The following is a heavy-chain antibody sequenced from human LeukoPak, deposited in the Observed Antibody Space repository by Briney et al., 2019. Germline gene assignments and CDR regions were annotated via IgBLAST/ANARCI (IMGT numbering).Heavy chain of an antibody. CDR3: ARDRRPPRLLWSNQIGAFDI. D-gene: IGHD3-10*01. CDR1: GGSISSGSYY. J-gene: IGHJ3*02. CDR2: IYTGGST. V-gene: IGHV4-61*02. Sequence: SETLSLTCTVSGGSISSGSYYWSWIRQPAGKGLEWIGRIYTGGSTNYNPSLKSRVTMSVDTSKNQFSLKLSSVTAADTAVYYCARDRRPPRLLWSNQIGAFDIWGQGTMVSVSS.